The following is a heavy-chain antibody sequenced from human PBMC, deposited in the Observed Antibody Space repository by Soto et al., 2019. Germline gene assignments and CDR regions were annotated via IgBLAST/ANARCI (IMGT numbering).Heavy chain of an antibody. Sequence: SETLSLTCAVSGGSISSGGYSWSWIRQPPGKGLEWIGYIYHSGSTYYNPSLKSRVTISVDRSKNQFSLKLSSVTAADTAVYYCARGIAARRGLDYYYYYGMDVWGQGTTVTVSS. D-gene: IGHD6-6*01. CDR2: IYHSGST. CDR3: ARGIAARRGLDYYYYYGMDV. J-gene: IGHJ6*02. V-gene: IGHV4-30-2*01. CDR1: GGSISSGGYS.